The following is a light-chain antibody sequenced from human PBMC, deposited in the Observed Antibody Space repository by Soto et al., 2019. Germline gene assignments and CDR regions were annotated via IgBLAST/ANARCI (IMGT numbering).Light chain of an antibody. V-gene: IGLV1-44*01. Sequence: QSVLTQPPSASGTPGQRVTISCSGSSSNIESNTVTWYQQLPGTAPKLVIYSNYDRPSGVPDRFPGSTSGTSASLVIRGLQSEDEADYYCAAWDDILIGYVFGGGTKLTVL. CDR2: SNY. J-gene: IGLJ1*01. CDR1: SSNIESNT. CDR3: AAWDDILIGYV.